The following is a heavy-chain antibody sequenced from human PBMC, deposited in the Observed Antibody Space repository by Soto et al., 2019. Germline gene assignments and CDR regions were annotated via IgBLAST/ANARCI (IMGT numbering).Heavy chain of an antibody. D-gene: IGHD1-26*01. J-gene: IGHJ4*02. Sequence: PGGSLRLSCAASGFTFSSYAMSWVRQAPRKGLEWVSAISGSGGSTYYAESVEGRFTISRDNSKNTLYLQMNSLRADDTAVYYCAKDHRSGSYYEIGFWGQGTLVTVSS. CDR2: ISGSGGST. CDR1: GFTFSSYA. CDR3: AKDHRSGSYYEIGF. V-gene: IGHV3-23*01.